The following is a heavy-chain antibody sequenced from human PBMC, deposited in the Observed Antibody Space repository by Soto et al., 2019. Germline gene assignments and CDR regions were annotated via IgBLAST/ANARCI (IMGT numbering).Heavy chain of an antibody. CDR2: ISGSGGST. D-gene: IGHD2-2*01. Sequence: EVQLLESGGGLVQPGGSLRLSCTASGFTFTGYAMSWVRQAPGKGLEWVSSISGSGGSTYYPDSVKGRFTISRDNSKNTLSLQMTSLRAEDTAVYYCAKGGPYCSSTSCHLDYWGQGSLVTVSP. V-gene: IGHV3-23*01. CDR1: GFTFTGYA. J-gene: IGHJ4*02. CDR3: AKGGPYCSSTSCHLDY.